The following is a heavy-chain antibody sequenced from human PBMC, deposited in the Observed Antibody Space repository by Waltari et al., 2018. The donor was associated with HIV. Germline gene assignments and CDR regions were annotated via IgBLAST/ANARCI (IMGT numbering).Heavy chain of an antibody. D-gene: IGHD3-22*01. CDR3: AKDLDRYYDSSGYYPTY. J-gene: IGHJ4*02. CDR2: IRYDGSNK. CDR1: GFTFSSYG. Sequence: QVQLVESGGGVVQPGGSLRLSCAASGFTFSSYGMHWVRQAPGKGLEWVAFIRYDGSNKYYADSVKGRFTISRDNSKNTLYLQMNSLRAEDTAVYYCAKDLDRYYDSSGYYPTYWGQGTLVTVSS. V-gene: IGHV3-30*02.